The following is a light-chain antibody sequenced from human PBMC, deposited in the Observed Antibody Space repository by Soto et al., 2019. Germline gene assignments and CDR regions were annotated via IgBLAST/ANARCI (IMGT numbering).Light chain of an antibody. Sequence: QSALTQPASVSGSPGQSITISCTGTSSDVGAYDYVSWYQQHPDKAPKLIIYVVSNRPSGVSNRFSGSKSGNTASLTISGLQAEDEADYYCQSYDSSLSGLVFGGGTKLTVL. CDR1: SSDVGAYDY. J-gene: IGLJ2*01. CDR2: VVS. CDR3: QSYDSSLSGLV. V-gene: IGLV2-14*01.